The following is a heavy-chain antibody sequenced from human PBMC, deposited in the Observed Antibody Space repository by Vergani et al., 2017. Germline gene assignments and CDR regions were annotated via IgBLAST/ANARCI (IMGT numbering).Heavy chain of an antibody. CDR1: GFTFSSYA. CDR3: AGPRYFDWLLFDY. CDR2: ISGSGGST. Sequence: EVQLLESGGGLVQPGGSLRLSCAASGFTFSSYAMSWVRQAPGKGLEWVSAISGSGGSTYYADSVKGRFTISRDNSKNTLYLQMNSLRAEDTAVYHCAGPRYFDWLLFDYWGQGTLVTVSS. J-gene: IGHJ4*02. V-gene: IGHV3-23*01. D-gene: IGHD3-9*01.